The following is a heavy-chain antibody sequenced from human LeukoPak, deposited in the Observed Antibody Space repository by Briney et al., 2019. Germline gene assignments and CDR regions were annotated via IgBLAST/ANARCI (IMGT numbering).Heavy chain of an antibody. Sequence: GGALRLSCAASGFTFSSYWMSWVRQAPGKGLEWVANIKQDGSEKYYVDSVKGRFTISRDNAKNSLYLQMNSLRAEDTAVYYCARDRAMVRDYYYGMDIWGQGTTVTVSS. CDR2: IKQDGSEK. J-gene: IGHJ6*02. D-gene: IGHD5-18*01. V-gene: IGHV3-7*01. CDR3: ARDRAMVRDYYYGMDI. CDR1: GFTFSSYW.